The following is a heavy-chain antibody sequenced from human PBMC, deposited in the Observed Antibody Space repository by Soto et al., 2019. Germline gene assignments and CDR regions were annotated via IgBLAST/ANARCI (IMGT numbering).Heavy chain of an antibody. CDR3: ASEYSSSGLGYYYGMDV. D-gene: IGHD6-6*01. CDR1: GSTFSSYS. V-gene: IGHV3-21*01. CDR2: ISSSSSYI. J-gene: IGHJ6*02. Sequence: VGSLRLSCAASGSTFSSYSMNWVRQAPGKGLEWVSSISSSSSYIYYADSVKGRFTISRDNAKNSLYLQMNSLRAEDTAVYYCASEYSSSGLGYYYGMDVWGQGTTVTVSS.